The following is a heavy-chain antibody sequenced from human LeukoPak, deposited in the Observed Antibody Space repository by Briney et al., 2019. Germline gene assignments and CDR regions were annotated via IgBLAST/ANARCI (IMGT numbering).Heavy chain of an antibody. CDR2: IIPIFGTA. CDR3: ARGTPGYDFWSGYYKGVVWFDP. J-gene: IGHJ5*02. Sequence: SVKVSCKASGYTFTGYYMHWVRQAPGQGLEWMGGIIPIFGTANYAQKFQGRVTITADESTSTAYMELSSLRSEDTAVYYCARGTPGYDFWSGYYKGVVWFDPWGQGTLVTVSS. CDR1: GYTFTGYY. V-gene: IGHV1-69*13. D-gene: IGHD3-3*01.